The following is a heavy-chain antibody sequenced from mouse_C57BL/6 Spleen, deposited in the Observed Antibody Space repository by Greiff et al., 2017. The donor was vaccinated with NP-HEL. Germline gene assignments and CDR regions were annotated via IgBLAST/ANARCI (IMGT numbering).Heavy chain of an antibody. CDR2: IYPGSGNT. Sequence: QVQLKESGPELVKPGASVKISCKASGYSFTSYYIHWVKQRPGQGLEWIGWIYPGSGNTKYNEKFKGKATLTADTSSSTAYMQLSSLTSEDSAVYYCARPGYDEGAYAMDYWGQGTSVTVSS. CDR1: GYSFTSYY. V-gene: IGHV1-66*01. J-gene: IGHJ4*01. D-gene: IGHD2-2*01. CDR3: ARPGYDEGAYAMDY.